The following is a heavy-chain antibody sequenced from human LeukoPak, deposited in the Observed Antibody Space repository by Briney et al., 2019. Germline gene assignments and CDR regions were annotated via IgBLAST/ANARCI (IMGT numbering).Heavy chain of an antibody. Sequence: SETLSLTCTVSGGSISSYYWSWIRQPPGKGLEWIGYIYYSGSTNYNPSLKSRVTISVDTSKNQFSLKLSSVTAADTAVYYCARGDSSYGSGSYYIDPLNWYFDLWGRGTLVTVSS. CDR2: IYYSGST. V-gene: IGHV4-59*01. CDR1: GGSISSYY. J-gene: IGHJ2*01. D-gene: IGHD3-10*01. CDR3: ARGDSSYGSGSYYIDPLNWYFDL.